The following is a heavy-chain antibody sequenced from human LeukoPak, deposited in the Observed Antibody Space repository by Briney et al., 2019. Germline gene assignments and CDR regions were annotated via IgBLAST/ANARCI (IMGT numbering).Heavy chain of an antibody. CDR1: GGSISNYY. D-gene: IGHD4-17*01. Sequence: PSETLSLTCTVSGGSISNYYWSWIRQPAGKGLEWIGRIYTSGSTTYNPSLKSRVTMSVDTSKNKFSLKLSSVTAADTAVYFCTRDTGTTGEVKFDPWGQGTLVTVSS. CDR3: TRDTGTTGEVKFDP. CDR2: IYTSGST. J-gene: IGHJ5*02. V-gene: IGHV4-4*07.